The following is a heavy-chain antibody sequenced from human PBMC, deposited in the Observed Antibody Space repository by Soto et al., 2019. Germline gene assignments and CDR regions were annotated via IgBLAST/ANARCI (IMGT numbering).Heavy chain of an antibody. CDR3: AREQQYYDFWSGYLMVYYYYGMDV. J-gene: IGHJ6*02. CDR2: ISAYNGNI. Sequence: QVQLVQSGAEVKKPGASVKVSCKASGYTFTSYGISWVRQAPGQGLEWMGWISAYNGNINYAQKLQGRVTMTTDTSTSTAYMELRSLRSDDTAVYYCAREQQYYDFWSGYLMVYYYYGMDVWGQGTTVTVSS. V-gene: IGHV1-18*01. CDR1: GYTFTSYG. D-gene: IGHD3-3*01.